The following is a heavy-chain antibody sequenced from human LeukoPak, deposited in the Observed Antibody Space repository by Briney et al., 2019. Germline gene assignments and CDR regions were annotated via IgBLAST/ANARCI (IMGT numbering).Heavy chain of an antibody. CDR1: GFTFSYSA. Sequence: GSLRLSCEAFGFTFSYSAMNWVRQAPGKGLEWVSAIGSTGASTYYADSVKGRFTISRDNSKNTLYLQMNSLRAEDTAVYYCAKSFVPRITIFGVPIVTPVDVWGKGTTVTVSS. J-gene: IGHJ6*04. V-gene: IGHV3-23*01. CDR2: IGSTGAST. D-gene: IGHD3-3*01. CDR3: AKSFVPRITIFGVPIVTPVDV.